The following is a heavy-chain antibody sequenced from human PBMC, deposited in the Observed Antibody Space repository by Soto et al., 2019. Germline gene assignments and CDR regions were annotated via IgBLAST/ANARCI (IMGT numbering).Heavy chain of an antibody. Sequence: SVKVSCKASGGTFSSYAISWVRQAPGQGLEWMGGIIPIFGTANYAQKFQGRVTITADESTSTAYMELSSLRSEDTAVYYCTRSTLGYCSSTSCYNGFNWFDPWGQGTLVTVSS. J-gene: IGHJ5*02. CDR1: GGTFSSYA. D-gene: IGHD2-2*02. V-gene: IGHV1-69*13. CDR2: IIPIFGTA. CDR3: TRSTLGYCSSTSCYNGFNWFDP.